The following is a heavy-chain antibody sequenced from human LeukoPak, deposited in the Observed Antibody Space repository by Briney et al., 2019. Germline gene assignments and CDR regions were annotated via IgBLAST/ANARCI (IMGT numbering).Heavy chain of an antibody. D-gene: IGHD3-10*01. Sequence: SETLSLTCTVSGGSISSYYWSWIRQPPGKGLEWIGYIYYSGSTNYNPSLKSRVTISVDTSKNQFSLKLSSVTAADTAMYYCARESGTITMVRGVIDLWGQGTLVTVSS. CDR2: IYYSGST. V-gene: IGHV4-59*01. CDR3: ARESGTITMVRGVIDL. J-gene: IGHJ5*02. CDR1: GGSISSYY.